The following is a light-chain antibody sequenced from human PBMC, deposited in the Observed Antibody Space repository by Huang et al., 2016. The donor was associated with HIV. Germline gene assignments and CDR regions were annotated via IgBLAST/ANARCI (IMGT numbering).Light chain of an antibody. V-gene: IGKV1-39*01. Sequence: IQMTQSPTSLSASVGDRVSITCRASQSISTYLNCYQQKPGQAPKLIISSASSLHSGVPSRFSGSGSGTDFTLTIKGLQLDDFATYYCQQSYSALSSFGPGTRL. CDR3: QQSYSALSS. CDR2: SAS. J-gene: IGKJ5*01. CDR1: QSISTY.